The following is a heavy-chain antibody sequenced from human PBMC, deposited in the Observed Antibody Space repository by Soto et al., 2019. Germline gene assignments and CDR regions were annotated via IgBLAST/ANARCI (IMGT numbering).Heavy chain of an antibody. CDR1: GYTFTSYA. J-gene: IGHJ6*02. V-gene: IGHV1-3*01. CDR2: INAGNGNT. D-gene: IGHD3-10*01. CDR3: ARGVTMVRGVDYYYGMDV. Sequence: ASVKVSCKASGYTFTSYAMHWVRQAPGQRLEWMGWINAGNGNTKYSQKFQGRVTITRDTSASTAYMELSSLRSEDTAVYYCARGVTMVRGVDYYYGMDVWGQGTTVTVSS.